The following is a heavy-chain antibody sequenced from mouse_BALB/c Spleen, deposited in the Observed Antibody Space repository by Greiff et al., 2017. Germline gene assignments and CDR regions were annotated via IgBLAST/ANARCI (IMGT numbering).Heavy chain of an antibody. Sequence: VQLQQSGAELVRSGASVKLSCTASGFNIKDYYMHWVKQRPEQGLEWIGWIDPENGDTEYAPKFQGKATMTADTSSNTAYLQLSSLTSEDSAVYFCAYEYDGYYAMDYWGQGTSVTVSS. J-gene: IGHJ4*01. D-gene: IGHD2-4*01. CDR1: GFNIKDYY. CDR2: IDPENGDT. V-gene: IGHV14-4*02. CDR3: AYEYDGYYAMDY.